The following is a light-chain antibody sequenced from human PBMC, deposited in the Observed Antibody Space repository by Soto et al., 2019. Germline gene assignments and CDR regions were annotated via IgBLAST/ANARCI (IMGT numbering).Light chain of an antibody. CDR3: QSYDSSSWV. J-gene: IGLJ3*02. CDR2: END. Sequence: NFMLLQPHSVSESPGKTVTISCIRSSGSIASSYVQWYRQRPGSAPTTVIFENDQRPSGIPARFSGSIDRSSDSASLAISGLESEDEADYYCQSYDSSSWVFGGGTKLTVL. V-gene: IGLV6-57*04. CDR1: SGSIASSY.